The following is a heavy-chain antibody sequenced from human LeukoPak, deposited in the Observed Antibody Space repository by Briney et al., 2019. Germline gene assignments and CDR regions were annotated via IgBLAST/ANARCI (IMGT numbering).Heavy chain of an antibody. CDR2: ISSDEINE. CDR3: AKGESITSAWFDS. J-gene: IGHJ5*01. V-gene: IGHV3-30*18. D-gene: IGHD5-24*01. CDR1: GFSFRSYG. Sequence: GRSLRLSCAASGFSFRSYGMHWVRQAPGKGLEWVAVISSDEINEYYADSVKGRFTISRDNSKNTLYLQINSLRGADTAVYYCAKGESITSAWFDSWGQGTLVTVSS.